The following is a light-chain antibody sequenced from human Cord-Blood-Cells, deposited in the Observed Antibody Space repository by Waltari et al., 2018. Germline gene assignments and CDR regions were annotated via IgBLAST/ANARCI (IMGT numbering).Light chain of an antibody. J-gene: IGLJ3*02. CDR2: EGS. V-gene: IGLV2-23*01. Sequence: QSALTQPASVSGSPGQSLTIHCTGTSSDVGSYNLVSWYQQHPGKAPKLMIYEGSKRPSGVSNRFSGSKSGNTASLTISGLQAEDEADYYCCSYAGSRVFGGGTKLTVL. CDR3: CSYAGSRV. CDR1: SSDVGSYNL.